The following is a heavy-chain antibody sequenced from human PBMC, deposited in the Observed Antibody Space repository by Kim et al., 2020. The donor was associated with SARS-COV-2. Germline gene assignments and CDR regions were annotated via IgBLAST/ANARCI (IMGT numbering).Heavy chain of an antibody. Sequence: GGSLRLSCAASGFTFSSYGMHWVRQAPGKGLEWVAVIWYDGSNKYYADSVKGRFTISRDNSKNTLYLQMNSLRAEDTAVYYCAKAHYDYDILTGLDYWGQGTLVTVSS. CDR1: GFTFSSYG. CDR3: AKAHYDYDILTGLDY. D-gene: IGHD3-9*01. J-gene: IGHJ4*02. CDR2: IWYDGSNK. V-gene: IGHV3-33*06.